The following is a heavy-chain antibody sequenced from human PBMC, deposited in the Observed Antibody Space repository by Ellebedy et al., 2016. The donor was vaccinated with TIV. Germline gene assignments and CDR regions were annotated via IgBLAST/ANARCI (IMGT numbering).Heavy chain of an antibody. CDR3: ARQGERPFDF. J-gene: IGHJ4*02. CDR1: GYSFTTYW. D-gene: IGHD1-1*01. Sequence: GESLKISCTASGYSFTTYWIGWVRQMPGIGLQWMGIIFPVDSETITRYTPSFQGHITISVDNSINTAYLQWSSLKASDTAMYYCARQGERPFDFWGQGTLVTVSS. V-gene: IGHV5-51*01. CDR2: IFPVDSETIT.